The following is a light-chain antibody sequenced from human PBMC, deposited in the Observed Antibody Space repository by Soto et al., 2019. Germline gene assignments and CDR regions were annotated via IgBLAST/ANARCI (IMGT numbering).Light chain of an antibody. CDR3: QQFYSVTLT. CDR2: DAS. Sequence: AIQLTQSPSSLSASVGDRVTVTCRASQGISSALAWYQQEPGKAPKLLIYDASSLQSGVPSRFSGSGSGTDFTLTISSLQPEDSASYYCQQFYSVTLTFGGGTKVEIK. CDR1: QGISSA. J-gene: IGKJ4*01. V-gene: IGKV1-13*02.